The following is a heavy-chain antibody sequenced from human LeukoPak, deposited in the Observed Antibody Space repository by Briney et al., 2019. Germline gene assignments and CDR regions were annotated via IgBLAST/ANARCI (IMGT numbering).Heavy chain of an antibody. D-gene: IGHD6-19*01. Sequence: GASVKVSCKASGYTFASYGISWVRQAPGQGLEWMGWISAYNGNTNYAQKLQGRVTMTTDTSTSTAYMELRSLRSDDTAVYYCARVPYSSGWYPDFDYWGQGTLVTVSS. CDR2: ISAYNGNT. V-gene: IGHV1-18*01. J-gene: IGHJ4*02. CDR1: GYTFASYG. CDR3: ARVPYSSGWYPDFDY.